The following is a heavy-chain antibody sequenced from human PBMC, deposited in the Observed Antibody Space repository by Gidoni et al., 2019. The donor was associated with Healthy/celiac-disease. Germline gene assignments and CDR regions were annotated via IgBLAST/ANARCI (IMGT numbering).Heavy chain of an antibody. Sequence: EVQLVESGGGLIQPGGSLRLSCAASGFTVSSNYMSWVRQAPGKGLEWVSVIYSVGSTYYADSVKGRFTISRDNSKNTLYLQMNSLRAEDTAVYYCARASFLGSESYYPLWGQGTTVTVSS. D-gene: IGHD3-10*02. V-gene: IGHV3-53*01. CDR2: IYSVGST. CDR3: ARASFLGSESYYPL. CDR1: GFTVSSNY. J-gene: IGHJ6*02.